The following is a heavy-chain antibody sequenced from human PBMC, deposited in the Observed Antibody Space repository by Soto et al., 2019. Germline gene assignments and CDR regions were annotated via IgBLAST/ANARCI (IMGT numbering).Heavy chain of an antibody. D-gene: IGHD6-19*01. CDR3: ARHPSVAGTYDY. Sequence: SETLSLTCTLSGGSISSSSYYWGWIRQPPGKGLEWIGSIYYSGSTYYNPSLKSRVTISVDTSKNQFSLKLSSVTAADTAVYYCARHPSVAGTYDYWGQGTLVTVSS. CDR1: GGSISSSSYY. V-gene: IGHV4-39*01. J-gene: IGHJ4*02. CDR2: IYYSGST.